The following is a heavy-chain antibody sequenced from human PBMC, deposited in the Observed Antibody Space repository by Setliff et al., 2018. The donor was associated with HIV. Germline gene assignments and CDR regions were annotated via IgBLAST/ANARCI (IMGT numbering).Heavy chain of an antibody. J-gene: IGHJ4*02. CDR1: GGSISSDGYY. CDR2: IYYSGST. Sequence: SETLSLTCTVSGGSISSDGYYWTWFRQHPGKGLEWIGYIYYSGSTYYNPSLKSRVTISVDTSKNQFSLKLSSVTAADTAVYYCARGEYYFDYWGQGTLVTVSS. V-gene: IGHV4-31*03. CDR3: ARGEYYFDY.